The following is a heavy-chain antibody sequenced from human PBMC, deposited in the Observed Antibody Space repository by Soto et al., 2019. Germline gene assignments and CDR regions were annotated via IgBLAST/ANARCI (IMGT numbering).Heavy chain of an antibody. CDR1: GGTVGSRHW. D-gene: IGHD2-21*02. CDR3: AREIVTAGGKNSFDP. J-gene: IGHJ5*02. CDR2: VYHTGDS. V-gene: IGHV4-4*02. Sequence: SETLSRTGGVAGGTVGSRHWWTWVRRSPGGGLEWIGNVYHTGDSNLNPSLQSRVTISVDKSNNQFSLRLNSMTAADTAVYFCAREIVTAGGKNSFDPWGPGTTVTVS.